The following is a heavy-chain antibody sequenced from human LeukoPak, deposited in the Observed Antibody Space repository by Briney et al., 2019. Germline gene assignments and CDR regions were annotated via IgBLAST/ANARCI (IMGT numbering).Heavy chain of an antibody. Sequence: GGSLRLSCAASGFTFSSYAMSWVRQAPGKGLEWVSAISGSGGSTYYADSVKGRFTISRDNSKNTLYLQMNSLRAEETAVYYGAKDLDLGTMGRGVTHYWGQGTLVTVSS. V-gene: IGHV3-23*01. D-gene: IGHD3-10*01. CDR1: GFTFSSYA. CDR2: ISGSGGST. CDR3: AKDLDLGTMGRGVTHY. J-gene: IGHJ4*02.